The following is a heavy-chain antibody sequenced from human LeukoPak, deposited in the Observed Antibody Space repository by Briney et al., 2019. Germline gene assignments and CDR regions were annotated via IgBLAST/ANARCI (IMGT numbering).Heavy chain of an antibody. Sequence: SETLSLTCAVYGGSFGGYYWSWIRQPPGKGLEWIGEINHSGSTNYNPSLKSRVTISVDTSKNQFSLKLSSVTAADTAVYYCARDGRGGDYWGQGTLVTVSS. CDR3: ARDGRGGDY. D-gene: IGHD2-15*01. CDR2: INHSGST. CDR1: GGSFGGYY. J-gene: IGHJ4*02. V-gene: IGHV4-34*01.